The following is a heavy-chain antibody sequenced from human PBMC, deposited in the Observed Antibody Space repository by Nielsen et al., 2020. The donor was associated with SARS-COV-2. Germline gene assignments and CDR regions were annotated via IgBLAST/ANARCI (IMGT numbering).Heavy chain of an antibody. CDR2: IYPGDSHT. J-gene: IGHJ3*02. D-gene: IGHD2-2*02. V-gene: IGHV5-51*01. CDR1: GYSFTSYW. Sequence: GESLKISCKGSGYSFTSYWIGWVRQMPGKGLEWMGIIYPGDSHTRYSPSFQGQVTISADKSISTAYLQWSSLKASDTAMYYCARRGGYCSSTSCYTGGDAFDIWGQGTMVTVSS. CDR3: ARRGGYCSSTSCYTGGDAFDI.